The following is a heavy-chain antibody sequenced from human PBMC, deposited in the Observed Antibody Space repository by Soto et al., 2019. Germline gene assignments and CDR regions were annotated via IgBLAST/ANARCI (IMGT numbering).Heavy chain of an antibody. CDR3: AKDQEYSISLLTSHNWFDP. V-gene: IGHV3-23*01. D-gene: IGHD6-13*01. CDR1: GFTFSSYA. J-gene: IGHJ5*02. CDR2: ISGSGGST. Sequence: EVQLLESGGGLVQPGGSLRLSCAASGFTFSSYAMSWVRQAPGKGREWVSAISGSGGSTYYADSVKGRLTISRDNSKNTLYVQRNSLRAAYTAVYYCAKDQEYSISLLTSHNWFDPWGQGNLVTVSS.